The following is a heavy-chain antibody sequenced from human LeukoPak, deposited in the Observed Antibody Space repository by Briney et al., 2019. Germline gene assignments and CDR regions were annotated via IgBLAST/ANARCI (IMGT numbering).Heavy chain of an antibody. D-gene: IGHD2-2*01. CDR2: IIPIFGTA. CDR3: ARGVPAAHDFYYYYMDV. Sequence: ASVKVSCKASGGTFSSYAISWVRQAPGQGLEWMGGIIPIFGTANYAQKFQGRVTITTDESTSTAYMELSSLRSEDTAVYYCARGVPAAHDFYYYYMDVWGKGTTVTVSS. J-gene: IGHJ6*03. V-gene: IGHV1-69*05. CDR1: GGTFSSYA.